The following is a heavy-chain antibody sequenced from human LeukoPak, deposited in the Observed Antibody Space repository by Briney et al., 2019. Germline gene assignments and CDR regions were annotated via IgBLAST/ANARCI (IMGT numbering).Heavy chain of an antibody. CDR2: ISYDGSNK. Sequence: GGSLRLSCAASGFTFSSYGMHWVRQAPGKGLEWVAVISYDGSNKYYADSVKGRFTISRDNSKNTLYLQMNSLRAEDTAVYYCAKAVHYYDSSGPWGFPDAFDIWGQGTMVTVSS. D-gene: IGHD3-22*01. CDR3: AKAVHYYDSSGPWGFPDAFDI. CDR1: GFTFSSYG. V-gene: IGHV3-30*18. J-gene: IGHJ3*02.